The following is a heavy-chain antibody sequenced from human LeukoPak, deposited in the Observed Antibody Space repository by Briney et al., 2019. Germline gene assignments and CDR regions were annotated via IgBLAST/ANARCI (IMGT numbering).Heavy chain of an antibody. CDR3: ARDKYCGGDCYYGMDV. CDR1: GGTFSSYA. D-gene: IGHD2-21*01. J-gene: IGHJ6*02. CDR2: ITPILGIA. V-gene: IGHV1-69*04. Sequence: ASVKVSCKASGGTFSSYAISWVRQAPGQGLEWMGRITPILGIANYAQKFQGRVTITADRSTSTAYMELSRLRSDDTAVYYCARDKYCGGDCYYGMDVWGQGTTVTVSS.